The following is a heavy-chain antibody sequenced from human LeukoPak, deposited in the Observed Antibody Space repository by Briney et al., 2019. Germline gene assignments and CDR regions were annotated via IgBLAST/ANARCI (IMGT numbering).Heavy chain of an antibody. Sequence: HTGGSLRLSCAASGFTFSSYEMNWVRQAPGKGLEWVSYISSSGSTIYYADSVKGRFTISRDNAKNSLYLQMNSLRAEDTAVYYCAREGHSSSFGGRFDPWGQGTLVTVSS. J-gene: IGHJ5*02. CDR1: GFTFSSYE. V-gene: IGHV3-48*03. D-gene: IGHD6-13*01. CDR2: ISSSGSTI. CDR3: AREGHSSSFGGRFDP.